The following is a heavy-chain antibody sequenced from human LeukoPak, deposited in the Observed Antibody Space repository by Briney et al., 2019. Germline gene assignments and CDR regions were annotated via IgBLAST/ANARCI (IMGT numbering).Heavy chain of an antibody. CDR1: GFTFSSYW. CDR3: ATFPPYYYYYYYMDV. D-gene: IGHD2-21*01. J-gene: IGHJ6*03. Sequence: GGSLRLSCAASGFTFSSYWMSWVRQAPGKGLEWVAYIKQDGSEKYYVDSVKGRFTISRDNAKNSLYLQMNSLRAEDTAVYYCATFPPYYYYYYYMDVWGKGTTVTVSS. V-gene: IGHV3-7*01. CDR2: IKQDGSEK.